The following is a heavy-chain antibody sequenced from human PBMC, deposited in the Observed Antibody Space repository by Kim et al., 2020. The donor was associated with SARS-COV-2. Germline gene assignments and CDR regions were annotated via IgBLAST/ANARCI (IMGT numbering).Heavy chain of an antibody. J-gene: IGHJ6*02. V-gene: IGHV3-21*01. Sequence: GGSLRPSCAASGFTFSSYSMNWVRQAPGKGLEWVSSISSSSSYIYYADSVKGRFTISRDNAKNSLYLQMNSLRAEDTAVYYCARDGNDILTGYYKYYYYYGMDVWGQGTTVTVSS. D-gene: IGHD3-9*01. CDR3: ARDGNDILTGYYKYYYYYGMDV. CDR2: ISSSSSYI. CDR1: GFTFSSYS.